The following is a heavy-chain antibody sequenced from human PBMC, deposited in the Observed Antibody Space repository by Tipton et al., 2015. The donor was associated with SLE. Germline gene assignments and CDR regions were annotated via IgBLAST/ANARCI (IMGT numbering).Heavy chain of an antibody. CDR3: ARGVAHYYDSGSFDI. CDR1: GGSMSTYY. D-gene: IGHD3-22*01. CDR2: ILDGGYT. V-gene: IGHV4-59*04. J-gene: IGHJ3*02. Sequence: TLSLTCTVSGGSMSTYYWNWIRQFPGKGLDWIGTILDGGYTYYNPSLKSRVTISVDTSKNQFSLRLSSVTAADTALYYCARGVAHYYDSGSFDIWGQGTMVTVSS.